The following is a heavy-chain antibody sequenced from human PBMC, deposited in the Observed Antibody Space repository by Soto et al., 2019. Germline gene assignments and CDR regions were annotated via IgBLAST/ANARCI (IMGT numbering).Heavy chain of an antibody. V-gene: IGHV3-7*01. D-gene: IGHD1-26*01. CDR1: GFTFSSYW. J-gene: IGHJ4*02. CDR3: ARVVGATQMDFDY. CDR2: IKQDGSEK. Sequence: PLGGSLRLSCAASGFTFSSYWMTWVRQAPGKGLEWVANIKQDGSEKYYVDSVRGRFTMSRDNAKNSLYLQMNSLRAEDTAVYYCARVVGATQMDFDYWGQGTLVTVSS.